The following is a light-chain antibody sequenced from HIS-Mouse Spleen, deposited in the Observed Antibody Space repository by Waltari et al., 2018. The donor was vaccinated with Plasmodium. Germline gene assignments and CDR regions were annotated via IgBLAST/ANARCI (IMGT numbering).Light chain of an antibody. CDR3: QQYGSSPLT. V-gene: IGKV3-20*01. Sequence: EIVLTQSPGTLSLSPGERATLSCRASQSVSSSYLAWYQKKPGQAPRLLIYGASSRATCSPDRFSCSGSGTDFTLTISRLEPEDFAVYYCQQYGSSPLTFGGGTKVEIK. CDR2: GAS. J-gene: IGKJ4*01. CDR1: QSVSSSY.